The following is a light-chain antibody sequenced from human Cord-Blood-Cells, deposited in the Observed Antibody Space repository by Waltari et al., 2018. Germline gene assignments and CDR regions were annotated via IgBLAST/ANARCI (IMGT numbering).Light chain of an antibody. J-gene: IGLJ3*02. CDR1: RSDVGGYHY. CDR2: DVS. Sequence: QSDLTQPASVSGSPGQSNTLSCTGTRSDVGGYHYVSWYQQHPGKAPKLMIYDVSNRPSGGSNRFSGSKSGNTASLTISGLQAEDEADYYCSSYTSSSTWVFGGGTKLTVL. V-gene: IGLV2-14*01. CDR3: SSYTSSSTWV.